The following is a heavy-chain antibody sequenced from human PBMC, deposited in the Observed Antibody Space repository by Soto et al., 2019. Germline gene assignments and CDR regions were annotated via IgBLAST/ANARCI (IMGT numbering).Heavy chain of an antibody. Sequence: QVQLQQWGAGLLKPSETLSLTCAVYGGSFCGYYWSWIRQPPGKGLEWIGEINHSGSTNYNPSLKCSVSVSVDTSNIPCSLKLNSVTASDTHVYYCARGDYWCQETLVTVSS. V-gene: IGHV4-34*01. J-gene: IGHJ4*02. CDR2: INHSGST. CDR3: ARGDY. CDR1: GGSFCGYY.